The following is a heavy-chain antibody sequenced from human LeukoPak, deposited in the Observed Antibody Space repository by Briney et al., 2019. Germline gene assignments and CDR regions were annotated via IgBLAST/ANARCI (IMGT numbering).Heavy chain of an antibody. Sequence: SETLSLTCTVSGGSISSYYWSWIRQPAGKGLEWIGRIYTSGSTNYNPSLKSRVTMSVDTSKNQFSLKLSSVTAADTAVYYCARGFGIAAAGLMDVWGQGTTVTVSS. CDR1: GGSISSYY. J-gene: IGHJ6*02. D-gene: IGHD6-13*01. CDR3: ARGFGIAAAGLMDV. CDR2: IYTSGST. V-gene: IGHV4-4*07.